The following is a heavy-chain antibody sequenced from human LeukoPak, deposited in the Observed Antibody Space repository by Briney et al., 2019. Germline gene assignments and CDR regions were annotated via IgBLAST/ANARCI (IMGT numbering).Heavy chain of an antibody. J-gene: IGHJ4*02. D-gene: IGHD3-22*01. CDR2: ISSSSSYI. CDR1: GFTFSSYS. V-gene: IGHV3-21*01. Sequence: GGSLRLSCAASGFTFSSYSMNWVRQAPGKGLEWVSSISSSSSYIYYADSVKGRFTISRDNAKNSLYLQMNSLRAEDTAVYYCARGSVGRPPRRERITMIVVVIGLDYWGQGTLVTVSS. CDR3: ARGSVGRPPRRERITMIVVVIGLDY.